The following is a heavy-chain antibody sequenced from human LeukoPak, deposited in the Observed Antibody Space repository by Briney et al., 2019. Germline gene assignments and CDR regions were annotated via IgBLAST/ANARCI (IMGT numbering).Heavy chain of an antibody. CDR2: IYYSGST. V-gene: IGHV4-30-4*08. CDR1: GGSISSGDYY. Sequence: NPSQTLSLTCTVSGGSISSGDYYWSWIRQPPGKGLEWIGYIYYSGSTYYNPPLKSRVTISVDTSKNQFSLKLSSVTAADTAVYYCASEDSSSSYFDYWGQGTLATVSS. D-gene: IGHD6-6*01. J-gene: IGHJ4*02. CDR3: ASEDSSSSYFDY.